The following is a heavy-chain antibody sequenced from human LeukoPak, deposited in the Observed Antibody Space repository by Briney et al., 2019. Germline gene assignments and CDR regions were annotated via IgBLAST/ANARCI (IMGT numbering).Heavy chain of an antibody. Sequence: GGSLRLSCAASGFTFSSYAMSWVRPAPGKGLEWVSAISGSGGSTYYADSVKGRFTISRDNSKNTLYLQMNSLRAEDTAVYYCAKDPQGGSGSYYTHYFDYWGQGTLVTVSS. J-gene: IGHJ4*02. CDR2: ISGSGGST. CDR3: AKDPQGGSGSYYTHYFDY. D-gene: IGHD3-10*01. V-gene: IGHV3-23*01. CDR1: GFTFSSYA.